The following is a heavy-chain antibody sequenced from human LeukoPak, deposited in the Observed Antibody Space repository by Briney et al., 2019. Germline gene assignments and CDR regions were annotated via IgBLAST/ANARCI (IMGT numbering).Heavy chain of an antibody. J-gene: IGHJ6*02. CDR2: IKQDGSEK. CDR1: GFTFSSYW. Sequence: GGSLRLSCAASGFTFSSYWMRWVRQAPGKGLEWVANIKQDGSEKYYVDSVKGRFTISRDNAKNSLYLQMNSLRAEDTAVYYCARDDILVVPAAISSLGYYYYGIDVWGQGTTVTVSS. V-gene: IGHV3-7*01. CDR3: ARDDILVVPAAISSLGYYYYGIDV. D-gene: IGHD2-2*02.